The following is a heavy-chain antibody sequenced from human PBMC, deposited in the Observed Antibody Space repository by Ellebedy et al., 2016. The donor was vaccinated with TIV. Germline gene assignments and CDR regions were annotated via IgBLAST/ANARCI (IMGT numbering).Heavy chain of an antibody. Sequence: SETLSLTCTVSGGSISSSSYYWSWIRQPTGKGLEWIGYIYYSGSTYYNPSLKSLVTISVDTSKNQFSLKLSSVTAADTAVYYWARALYSSSWYGEYNWFDPWGQGTLVTVSS. V-gene: IGHV4-31*01. CDR3: ARALYSSSWYGEYNWFDP. CDR2: IYYSGST. D-gene: IGHD6-13*01. J-gene: IGHJ5*02. CDR1: GGSISSSSYY.